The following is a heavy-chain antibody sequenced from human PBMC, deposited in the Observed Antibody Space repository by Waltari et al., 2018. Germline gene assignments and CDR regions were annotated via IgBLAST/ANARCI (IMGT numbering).Heavy chain of an antibody. Sequence: EVQLVESGGGLVQPGGSLRLSCAASGFTFLSYWRSCVRQAPGKGLEWVANIKQDGSEKYYVDSVKGRFTISRDNAKNSLYLQMNSLRAEDTAVYYCAREGLDPIVGAAYFDYWGQGTLVTVSS. V-gene: IGHV3-7*01. CDR3: AREGLDPIVGAAYFDY. CDR1: GFTFLSYW. D-gene: IGHD1-26*01. CDR2: IKQDGSEK. J-gene: IGHJ4*02.